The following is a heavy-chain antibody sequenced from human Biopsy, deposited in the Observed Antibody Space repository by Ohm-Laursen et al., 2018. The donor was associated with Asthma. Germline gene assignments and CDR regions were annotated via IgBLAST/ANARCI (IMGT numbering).Heavy chain of an antibody. Sequence: SSLRLSCAASGFTFRSYAMHWVRQAPGKGLEWVAVGGSYYDGGLKYYADSVNGRFTVSRDDSKITLYLQMNSLRPDDTAVYYCARDVMEWYLPAFDFWGQGTLVTVSS. CDR3: ARDVMEWYLPAFDF. D-gene: IGHD3-3*01. J-gene: IGHJ4*02. CDR2: GGSYYDGGLK. V-gene: IGHV3-30-3*01. CDR1: GFTFRSYA.